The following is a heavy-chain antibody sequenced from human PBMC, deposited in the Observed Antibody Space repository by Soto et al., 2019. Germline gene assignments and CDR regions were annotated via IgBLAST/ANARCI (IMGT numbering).Heavy chain of an antibody. D-gene: IGHD3-9*01. J-gene: IGHJ6*02. CDR3: ARGAEDLLLDREYFNGMDV. Sequence: GGSLRLSCAASGFSFSIHGLHWVRQAPAKGLEWVAVISYDGKNKYYSDSVRGRFTISRDNSKNTLYLQVNSLTVEDTAVYYCARGAEDLLLDREYFNGMDVWGQGTTVTVSS. CDR1: GFSFSIHG. V-gene: IGHV3-30*03. CDR2: ISYDGKNK.